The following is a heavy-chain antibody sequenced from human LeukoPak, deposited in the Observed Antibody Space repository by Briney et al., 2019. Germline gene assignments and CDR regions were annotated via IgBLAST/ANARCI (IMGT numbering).Heavy chain of an antibody. D-gene: IGHD1-26*01. CDR2: IWYDGSNK. J-gene: IGHJ4*02. Sequence: PGGSLRLSCAASGVTFSSYGMHWVRQAPGKGLEWVAVIWYDGSNKYYADSVKGRFTISRDNSKNTLYLQMNSLRAEDTAVYYCARNPSNRELLDYWGQGTLVTVSS. CDR1: GVTFSSYG. CDR3: ARNPSNRELLDY. V-gene: IGHV3-33*01.